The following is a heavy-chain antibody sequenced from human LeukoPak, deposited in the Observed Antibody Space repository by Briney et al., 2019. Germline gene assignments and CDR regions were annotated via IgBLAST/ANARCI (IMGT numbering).Heavy chain of an antibody. CDR2: ISYDGSNK. CDR3: AKALDYGDFDY. D-gene: IGHD4-17*01. CDR1: GFTFSSYG. V-gene: IGHV3-30*18. Sequence: GSLRLSCAASGFTFSSYGMHWVRQAPGKGLEWVAVISYDGSNKYYADPVKGRFTISRDNSKNTLYLQMNSLRAEDTAVYYCAKALDYGDFDYWGQGTLVTVSS. J-gene: IGHJ4*02.